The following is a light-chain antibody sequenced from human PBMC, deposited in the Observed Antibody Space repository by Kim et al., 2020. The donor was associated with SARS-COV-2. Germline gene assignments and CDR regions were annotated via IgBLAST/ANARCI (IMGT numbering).Light chain of an antibody. J-gene: IGKJ2*01. Sequence: DFVLTQSPDSLAVSLGERATINCKSSQSVFYSSTNKNYLAWYQYKPGQPPKVLIYWASSRESGVPDRFSGSGYGTDFTLTISSLQAEDVAVYYCQQYYGTPYTFGQGTKLEI. CDR2: WAS. V-gene: IGKV4-1*01. CDR3: QQYYGTPYT. CDR1: QSVFYSSTNKNY.